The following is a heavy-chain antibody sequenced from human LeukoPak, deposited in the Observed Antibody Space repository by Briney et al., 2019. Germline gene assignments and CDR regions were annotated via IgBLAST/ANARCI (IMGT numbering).Heavy chain of an antibody. CDR2: INAGNGNT. J-gene: IGHJ4*02. V-gene: IGHV1-3*01. D-gene: IGHD6-13*01. CDR1: GYTFTSYA. Sequence: ASVKVSCKASGYTFTSYAMHWVRQAPGQRLEWMGWINAGNGNTKYSQKFQGRVTITRDTSASTAYMELSSLRSEDTAVYYCARGDIAAAGTRYWGQGTLVTVSS. CDR3: ARGDIAAAGTRY.